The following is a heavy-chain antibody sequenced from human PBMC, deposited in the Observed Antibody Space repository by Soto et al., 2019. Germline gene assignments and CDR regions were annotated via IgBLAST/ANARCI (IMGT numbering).Heavy chain of an antibody. D-gene: IGHD5-12*01. Sequence: GASVKVSCKASGYTFTGYYIHWVRQAPGQGLEWMGWINPNNGNTNYAQKFQGRVTMTRDTSTSTAYMELSNLRFDDTAVYYCARHSGYDYVFDYWGQGTLVTVSS. V-gene: IGHV1-2*02. J-gene: IGHJ4*02. CDR2: INPNNGNT. CDR1: GYTFTGYY. CDR3: ARHSGYDYVFDY.